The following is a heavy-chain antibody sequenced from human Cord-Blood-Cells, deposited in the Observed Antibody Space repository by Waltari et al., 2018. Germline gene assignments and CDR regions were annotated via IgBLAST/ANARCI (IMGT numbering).Heavy chain of an antibody. V-gene: IGHV1-2*04. Sequence: VQLVQSGAEVKKPGASVKVSCKASGYTFTGYSMHGVRQAPGQGLGWLGWINPNRGGTNYEQKVQGWVSMTRYTFISTAYMERSRLRSDDTAVYYWARVGRDAFDIWGQVTMVTVSS. CDR3: ARVGRDAFDI. CDR1: GYTFTGYS. CDR2: INPNRGGT. J-gene: IGHJ3*02.